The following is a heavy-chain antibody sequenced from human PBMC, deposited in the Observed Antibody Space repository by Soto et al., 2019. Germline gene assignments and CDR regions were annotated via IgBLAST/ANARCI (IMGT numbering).Heavy chain of an antibody. CDR3: ARERVIAVYGEDYYYYYGMDV. Sequence: GGSLRLSCAASGFTFNNYAMSWVRQAPGKGLGWVAAIRGSGAGTYYADSVKGRFTISRDDSKNTLYLQMNSLRAEDTAVYYCARERVIAVYGEDYYYYYGMDVWGQGTTVTVSS. D-gene: IGHD6-19*01. J-gene: IGHJ6*02. V-gene: IGHV3-23*01. CDR2: IRGSGAGT. CDR1: GFTFNNYA.